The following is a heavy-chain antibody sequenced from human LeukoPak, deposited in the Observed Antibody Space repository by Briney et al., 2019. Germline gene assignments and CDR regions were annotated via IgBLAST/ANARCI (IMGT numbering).Heavy chain of an antibody. Sequence: PSETLSLTCAVYGGSFSGYYWSWIRQPPGKGLEWIGEINHSGSTNYNPSLKSRVTTSVDTSKNQFSLKLSSVTAADTAVYYCARALGYCSGGSCYYGYWGQGTLVTVSS. V-gene: IGHV4-34*01. CDR1: GGSFSGYY. CDR3: ARALGYCSGGSCYYGY. J-gene: IGHJ4*02. CDR2: INHSGST. D-gene: IGHD2-15*01.